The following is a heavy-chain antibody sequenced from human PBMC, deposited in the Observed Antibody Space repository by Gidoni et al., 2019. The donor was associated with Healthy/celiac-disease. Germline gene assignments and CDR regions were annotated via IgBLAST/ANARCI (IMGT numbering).Heavy chain of an antibody. V-gene: IGHV3-33*01. CDR3: ARDSSWSWAAGKQTYGMDV. D-gene: IGHD6-13*01. Sequence: QVQLVESGGGVVQPGRSLRPSCVASGFTFSSYGMHGVRQEPGKGLEWVAVIWYDGSNKYYADSVKGRFTISRDNSKNTLYLQRNSLRAEDTAVYYCARDSSWSWAAGKQTYGMDVWGQGTTVTVSS. CDR1: GFTFSSYG. CDR2: IWYDGSNK. J-gene: IGHJ6*02.